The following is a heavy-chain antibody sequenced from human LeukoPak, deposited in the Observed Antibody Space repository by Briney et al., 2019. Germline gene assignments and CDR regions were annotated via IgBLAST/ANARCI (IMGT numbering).Heavy chain of an antibody. D-gene: IGHD2-2*01. CDR1: GFTFSSYA. CDR2: ISGSGGST. CDR3: AKGYCSSTSCYRY. J-gene: IGHJ4*02. Sequence: GGSLRLSCAASGFTFSSYAMSWVRQAPAKGLEWVSAISGSGGSTYYADSVKGRFTISRDNSKNTLYLQMNSLRAEDTAVYYCAKGYCSSTSCYRYWGQGTLVTVSS. V-gene: IGHV3-23*01.